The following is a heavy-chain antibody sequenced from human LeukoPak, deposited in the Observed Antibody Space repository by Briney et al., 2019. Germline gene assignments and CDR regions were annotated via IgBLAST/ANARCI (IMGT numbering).Heavy chain of an antibody. CDR2: INPNSGGT. CDR1: GYTFTGYY. Sequence: VASVKVSCKASGYTFTGYYINWVRQAPGQGLEWMGWINPNSGGTNYPQKFQGRVTITTDTSISTAYMELSSLRSDDTAVYYCARKSAVRKTSEFDYWGQGTLVTVSS. CDR3: ARKSAVRKTSEFDY. J-gene: IGHJ4*02. V-gene: IGHV1-2*02. D-gene: IGHD2-2*01.